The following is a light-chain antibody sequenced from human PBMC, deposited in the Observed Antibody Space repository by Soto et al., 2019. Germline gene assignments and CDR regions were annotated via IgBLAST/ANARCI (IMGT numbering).Light chain of an antibody. Sequence: QSVLTQPPSASGTPGQRVTISCSGSSSNIGSNTVNWYQQLPGTAPKLLIYSNNQRPSGVPDRFSGSKSGTSASLAISGLQSEDEADYYCATWDDSLSAVYVFGTGTKVTV. V-gene: IGLV1-44*01. CDR2: SNN. CDR1: SSNIGSNT. J-gene: IGLJ1*01. CDR3: ATWDDSLSAVYV.